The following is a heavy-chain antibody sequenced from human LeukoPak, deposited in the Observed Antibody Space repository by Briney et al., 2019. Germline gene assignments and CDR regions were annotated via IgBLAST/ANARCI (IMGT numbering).Heavy chain of an antibody. Sequence: GGPLRLSCAASEFSVSNTYMSWVRQAPGKGLKWFSIIYSGGNTYYADSVKGRFTISRDNSKNTLYLQMNRLRPEDTAVYYCARGTVTAPDYWGQGTLVTVSS. CDR3: ARGTVTAPDY. CDR2: IYSGGNT. V-gene: IGHV3-53*01. J-gene: IGHJ4*02. D-gene: IGHD2-21*02. CDR1: EFSVSNTY.